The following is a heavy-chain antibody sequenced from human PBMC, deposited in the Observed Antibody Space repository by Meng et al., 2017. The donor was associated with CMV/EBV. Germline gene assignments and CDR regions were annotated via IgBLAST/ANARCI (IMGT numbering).Heavy chain of an antibody. CDR1: GFSFRLYE. D-gene: IGHD3-3*01. J-gene: IGHJ3*02. CDR2: ISSSGSTT. V-gene: IGHV3-48*03. CDR3: ARDVFRGEAFDI. Sequence: GESLKISCEASGFSFRLYEMNWVRQAPGKGLEWVSYISSSGSTTHYAESVKGRFTISRDNAKKSVYLQMNTLRAEDTAVYYCARDVFRGEAFDIWGQGTMVTVSS.